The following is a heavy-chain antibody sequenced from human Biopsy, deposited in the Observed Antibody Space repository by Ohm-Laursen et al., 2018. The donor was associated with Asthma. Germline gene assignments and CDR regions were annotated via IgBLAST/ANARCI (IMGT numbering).Heavy chain of an antibody. Sequence: GSLRLSCSASGFTFGDYWMNWVRQVPGKGLEWVANIKHDGTEKNHVDPLKGRFTISRDNAKNSLYLQMNSLRAEDTAVYYCARTFHFWSPYHAEHYQLWGQGTLVTVSS. V-gene: IGHV3-7*01. CDR2: IKHDGTEK. CDR1: GFTFGDYW. CDR3: ARTFHFWSPYHAEHYQL. J-gene: IGHJ1*01. D-gene: IGHD3-3*02.